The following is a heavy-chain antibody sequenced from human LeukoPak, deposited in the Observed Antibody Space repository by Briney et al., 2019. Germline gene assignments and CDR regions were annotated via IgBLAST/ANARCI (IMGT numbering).Heavy chain of an antibody. V-gene: IGHV3-11*01. CDR2: ISSSGSTI. CDR3: ARDWGYCSSTSCPLDY. CDR1: GGSLSDYY. J-gene: IGHJ4*02. Sequence: LSLTCAVYGGSLSDYYMSWIRQAPGKGLEWVSYISSSGSTIYYADSVKGRFTISRDNAKNSLYLQMNSLRAEDTAVYYCARDWGYCSSTSCPLDYWGQGTLVTVSS. D-gene: IGHD2-2*01.